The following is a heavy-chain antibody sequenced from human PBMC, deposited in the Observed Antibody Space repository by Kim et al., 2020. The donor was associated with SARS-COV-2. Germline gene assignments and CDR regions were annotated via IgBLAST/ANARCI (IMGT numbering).Heavy chain of an antibody. J-gene: IGHJ3*02. CDR3: TSVTATTLVFWDAFDI. CDR2: IRSKANSYAT. Sequence: GGSLRLSCAASGFTFSGSAIHWVRQASGKGLEWVGRIRSKANSYATAYAASVRARFSIPSDDSKNTAYLQMNNLKTGDTVVYYCTSVTATTLVFWDAFDIWGRGTMVTVSS. D-gene: IGHD1-1*01. CDR1: GFTFSGSA. V-gene: IGHV3-73*01.